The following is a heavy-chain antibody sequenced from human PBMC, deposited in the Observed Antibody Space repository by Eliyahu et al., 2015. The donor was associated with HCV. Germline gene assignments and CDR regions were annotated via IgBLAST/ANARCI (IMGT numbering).Heavy chain of an antibody. J-gene: IGHJ4*02. V-gene: IGHV1-2*04. CDR2: INPNSGGT. D-gene: IGHD6-19*01. CDR3: ARVPRPGSSGWYAYFDY. CDR1: GYXFTGYY. Sequence: QVQLVQSGAEVKKPGASVKVSCKAXGYXFTGYYMHWVRQAPGQGPEWMGWINPNSGGTNYAQKFQGWVTMTRDTSISTAYMELSRLRSDDTAVYYCARVPRPGSSGWYAYFDYWGQGTLVTVSS.